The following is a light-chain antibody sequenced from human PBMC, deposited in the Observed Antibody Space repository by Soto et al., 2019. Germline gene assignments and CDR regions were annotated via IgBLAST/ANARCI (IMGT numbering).Light chain of an antibody. V-gene: IGKV3-15*01. CDR3: QQYDNLWT. CDR2: DAS. J-gene: IGKJ1*01. Sequence: EIVMTQSPATLSVSPGERATLSCRASQSVSSNLAWYQQKPGQVPRLLISDASTRATGIPARFSGSGSGTEFTLTISSLQSEDFAVYYCQQYDNLWTFGQGTKVEIK. CDR1: QSVSSN.